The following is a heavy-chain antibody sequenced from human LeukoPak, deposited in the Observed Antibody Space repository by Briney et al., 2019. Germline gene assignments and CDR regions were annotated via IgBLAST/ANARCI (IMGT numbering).Heavy chain of an antibody. D-gene: IGHD3-10*01. V-gene: IGHV3-21*04. J-gene: IGHJ3*02. CDR1: GFTFSSYS. Sequence: GGSLRLSCAASGFTFSSYSMNWVRQTPGKGLEWVSSIGTRRTSIYYADSVKGRFTISRDNAKNSLYLQVNSLRAEDTAVYYCARDGMGVIKAFDIWGQGTMVTVSS. CDR2: IGTRRTSI. CDR3: ARDGMGVIKAFDI.